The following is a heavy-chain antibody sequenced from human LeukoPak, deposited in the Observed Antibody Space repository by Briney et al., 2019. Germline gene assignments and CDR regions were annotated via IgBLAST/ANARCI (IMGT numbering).Heavy chain of an antibody. CDR3: ANVWYGYPNGVDF. CDR1: GGSISSGGYY. Sequence: SETLSLTCTVSGGSISSGGYYWSWIRQHPGKGLELIGYIYHTGSTYYNPSLKGRVTMSVDTSKNQFSLKLSSVTAADTAVYSCANVWYGYPNGVDFWGQGTLVTVSS. J-gene: IGHJ4*02. D-gene: IGHD3-16*01. CDR2: IYHTGST. V-gene: IGHV4-31*03.